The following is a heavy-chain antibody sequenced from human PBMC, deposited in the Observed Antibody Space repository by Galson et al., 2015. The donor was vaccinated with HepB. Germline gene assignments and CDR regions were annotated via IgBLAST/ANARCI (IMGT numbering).Heavy chain of an antibody. CDR3: TTDLAVLGGSYAPVDY. D-gene: IGHD1-26*01. Sequence: SLRLSCAASGFTFSNARMSWVRQAPGKGLEWVGRIKSKTDGGTTDYAAPVKGRFTISRDDSKNTLYLQMNSLKTEDTAVYYCTTDLAVLGGSYAPVDYWGQGTLVTVSS. V-gene: IGHV3-15*01. CDR2: IKSKTDGGTT. J-gene: IGHJ4*02. CDR1: GFTFSNAR.